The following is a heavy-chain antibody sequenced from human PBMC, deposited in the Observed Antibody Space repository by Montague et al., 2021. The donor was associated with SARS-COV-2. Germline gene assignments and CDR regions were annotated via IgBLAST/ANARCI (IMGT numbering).Heavy chain of an antibody. CDR2: IYYTEST. J-gene: IGHJ2*01. D-gene: IGHD7-27*01. V-gene: IGHV4-31*03. Sequence: TLSLTCTVSGGSISGDNYYWTWIRQHPGKGLEWIAYIYYTESTYYNPSLQSRLRTSLDTSKNQFSLTLTSVTAADTAIYYCARNRGWGSRGAGYIDLWGRGTLVTVS. CDR3: ARNRGWGSRGAGYIDL. CDR1: GGSISGDNYY.